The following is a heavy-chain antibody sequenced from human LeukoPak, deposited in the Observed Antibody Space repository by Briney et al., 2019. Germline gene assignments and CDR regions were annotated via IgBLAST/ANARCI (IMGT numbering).Heavy chain of an antibody. Sequence: GRSLRLSCAASGFTFDDYAMLWVRQAPGKGLEWVSGISWNSGSIGYADSVKGRFTISRDNAKNSLYLQMNSLRAEDTALYYCAKDKDYDFWSGIYFDYWGQGTLVTVSS. J-gene: IGHJ4*02. V-gene: IGHV3-9*01. CDR2: ISWNSGSI. D-gene: IGHD3-3*01. CDR1: GFTFDDYA. CDR3: AKDKDYDFWSGIYFDY.